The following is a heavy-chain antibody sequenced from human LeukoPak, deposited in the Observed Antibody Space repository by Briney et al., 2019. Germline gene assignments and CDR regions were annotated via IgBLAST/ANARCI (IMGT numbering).Heavy chain of an antibody. CDR2: INHSGST. D-gene: IGHD3-10*01. J-gene: IGHJ3*02. CDR1: GGSFSGYY. Sequence: SSETLSLTCAVYGGSFSGYYWSWIRQPPGKGLEWIGEINHSGSTNYNPSLKSRVTISVDTSKNQFSLKLSSVTAADTAVYYCARVKVYGSGKDAFDIWGQGTMVTVSS. CDR3: ARVKVYGSGKDAFDI. V-gene: IGHV4-34*01.